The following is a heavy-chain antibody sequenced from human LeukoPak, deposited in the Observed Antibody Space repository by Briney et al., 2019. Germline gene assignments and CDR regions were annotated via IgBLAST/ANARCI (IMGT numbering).Heavy chain of an antibody. CDR1: GFTFSSYW. CDR3: AKTFYGGPSFDAFDI. CDR2: INGDGRNI. V-gene: IGHV3-74*01. Sequence: GGSLRLSCVASGFTFSSYWMHWVRQDPRKGLVWVSRINGDGRNINYADSVKGRFTISRDNSKNTLYLQMNSLRAEDTAVYYCAKTFYGGPSFDAFDIWGQGTMVTVSS. J-gene: IGHJ3*02. D-gene: IGHD4-23*01.